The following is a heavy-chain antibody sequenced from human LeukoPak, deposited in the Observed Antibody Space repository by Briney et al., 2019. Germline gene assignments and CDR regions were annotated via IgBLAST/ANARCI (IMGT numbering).Heavy chain of an antibody. CDR3: ARGSGSYHIFLFDY. Sequence: GASVKVSCKASGYTFTGYYMHWLRQAPGQGLEWMGWINPNSGGTNYAQKFQGRVTMTRDTSISTAYMELSRLRSDDTAVYYCARGSGSYHIFLFDYWGQGTLVTVSS. CDR2: INPNSGGT. J-gene: IGHJ4*02. CDR1: GYTFTGYY. V-gene: IGHV1-2*02. D-gene: IGHD1-26*01.